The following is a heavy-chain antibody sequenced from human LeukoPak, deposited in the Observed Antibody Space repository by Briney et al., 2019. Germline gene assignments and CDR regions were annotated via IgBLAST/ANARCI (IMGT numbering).Heavy chain of an antibody. J-gene: IGHJ5*01. Sequence: SETLSLTCTVSGGSISSGGYYWSWIRQLPGKGLEWIGYIDYSGTAYYNPSLKSRVTISIDTSKNQFSVKLSSVTAADTTVYYCARDSYSSSIRWFDSWGQGTLVIVSS. CDR1: GGSISSGGYY. CDR3: ARDSYSSSIRWFDS. CDR2: IDYSGTA. D-gene: IGHD6-6*01. V-gene: IGHV4-31*03.